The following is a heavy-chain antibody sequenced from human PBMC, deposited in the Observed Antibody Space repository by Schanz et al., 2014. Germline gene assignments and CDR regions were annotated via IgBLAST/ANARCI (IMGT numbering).Heavy chain of an antibody. CDR1: GDSISTSYY. D-gene: IGHD1-26*01. CDR3: ARPNSASYRIYYFDY. V-gene: IGHV4-38-2*02. CDR2: VYYSGGS. J-gene: IGHJ4*02. Sequence: QVQLQESGPGLVKPSETLSLTCTVSGDSISTSYYWGWIRQPPGKGLEWIGSVYYSGGSYYNPSLKTGATLPEDPSXXXSPRRLTSVTAAXXXXXYCARPNSASYRIYYFDYWGQGTLVTVSS.